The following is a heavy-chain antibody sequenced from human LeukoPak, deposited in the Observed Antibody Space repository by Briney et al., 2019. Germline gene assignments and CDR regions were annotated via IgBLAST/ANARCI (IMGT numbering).Heavy chain of an antibody. CDR1: GFTFSSYS. CDR3: AKDRFVGGGPFDS. Sequence: GGSLRLSCAASGFTFSSYSMNWVRQAPGKGLEWVALIWFDGSKKYYGDSVKGRFTISRDNSKNTLFLQMNRMRVEDTAIYYCAKDRFVGGGPFDSWGQGNLVTVSS. CDR2: IWFDGSKK. J-gene: IGHJ4*02. D-gene: IGHD3-16*01. V-gene: IGHV3-30*02.